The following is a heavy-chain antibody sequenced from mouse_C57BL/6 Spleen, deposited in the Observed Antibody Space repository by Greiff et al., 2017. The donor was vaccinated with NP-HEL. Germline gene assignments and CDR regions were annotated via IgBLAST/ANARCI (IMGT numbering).Heavy chain of an antibody. CDR2: IDPSDSET. CDR3: ARNYYGSSLRAMDY. V-gene: IGHV1-52*01. CDR1: GYTFTSYW. J-gene: IGHJ4*01. D-gene: IGHD1-1*01. Sequence: QVQLQQPGAELVRPGSSVTLSCKASGYTFTSYWMHWVKQRPIQGLEWIGNIDPSDSETHYNQKFKDKATLTVDKSSSTAYMQLSSLTSEDSAVYYCARNYYGSSLRAMDYWGQGTSVTVSS.